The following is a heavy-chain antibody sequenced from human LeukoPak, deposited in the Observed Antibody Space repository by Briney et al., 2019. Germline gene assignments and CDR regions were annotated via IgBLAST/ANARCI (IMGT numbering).Heavy chain of an antibody. J-gene: IGHJ4*02. Sequence: ASVKVSCKASGYTFTGYYMHWVRRAPGQGLEWMGWINPNSGGTNYAQEFQGRVTMTRDTSISTAYMELSRLRSDDTAVYYCASFLGYSYGWDYWSQGTLVTVSS. CDR1: GYTFTGYY. CDR3: ASFLGYSYGWDY. CDR2: INPNSGGT. D-gene: IGHD5-18*01. V-gene: IGHV1-2*02.